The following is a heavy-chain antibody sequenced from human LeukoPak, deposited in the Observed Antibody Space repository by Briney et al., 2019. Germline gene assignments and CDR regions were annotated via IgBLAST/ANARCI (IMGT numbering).Heavy chain of an antibody. CDR2: IYYSGST. CDR1: GGSISSSSYY. V-gene: IGHV4-39*07. CDR3: ARGVLMVYARGVYFDY. Sequence: KPSETLSLTCTVSGGSISSSSYYWGWLRQPPGKGLEWIGSIYYSGSTYYNPSLKSRVTISVDTSKNQFSLTLSSVTAADTAVYCCARGVLMVYARGVYFDYWGQGTLVTVSS. J-gene: IGHJ4*02. D-gene: IGHD2-8*01.